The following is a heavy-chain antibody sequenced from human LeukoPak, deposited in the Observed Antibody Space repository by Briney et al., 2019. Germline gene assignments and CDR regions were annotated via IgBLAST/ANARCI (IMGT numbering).Heavy chain of an antibody. Sequence: GESLKISCKGLGYSFSNYWSAWVRQMPGKGLEWMGIIYPGGSETRYDPSFQGQVTISADVSTSTAYLQWSSLRASDTAMYYCARASRDGYNQNFDHWVQGTLVTVSS. V-gene: IGHV5-51*01. CDR2: IYPGGSET. CDR3: ARASRDGYNQNFDH. CDR1: GYSFSNYW. D-gene: IGHD5-24*01. J-gene: IGHJ4*02.